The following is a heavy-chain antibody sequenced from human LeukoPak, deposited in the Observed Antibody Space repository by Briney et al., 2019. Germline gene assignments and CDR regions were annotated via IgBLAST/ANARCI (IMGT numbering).Heavy chain of an antibody. D-gene: IGHD1-7*01. CDR2: IYYSGST. Sequence: SETLSLTCTVSGGSISSSSYYWGWIRQPPGKGLEWIGSIYYSGSTYYNPSLKSRVTISVDTSKNQFSLKLSSVPAADTAVYYCARQGWNYAQNRGWFDPWGQGTLVTVSS. J-gene: IGHJ5*02. V-gene: IGHV4-39*01. CDR3: ARQGWNYAQNRGWFDP. CDR1: GGSISSSSYY.